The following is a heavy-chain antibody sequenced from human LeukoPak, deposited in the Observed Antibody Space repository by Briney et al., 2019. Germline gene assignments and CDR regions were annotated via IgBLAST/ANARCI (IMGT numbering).Heavy chain of an antibody. CDR1: GFTFSSYW. J-gene: IGHJ4*02. CDR2: IKQDGSDK. D-gene: IGHD6-19*01. CDR3: ASGAVAGPFDY. V-gene: IGHV3-7*01. Sequence: PGGSLRLSCAASGFTFSSYWMSWVRQAPGKGLEWVANIKQDGSDKYYVDSVKGRFTISRDNAKNSLYLQMNSLRAEDTAVYYCASGAVAGPFDYWGQGTLVTVSS.